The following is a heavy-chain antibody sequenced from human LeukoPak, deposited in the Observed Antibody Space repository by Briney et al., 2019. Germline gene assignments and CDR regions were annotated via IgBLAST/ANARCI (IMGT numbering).Heavy chain of an antibody. CDR1: GGSVSSGSYY. CDR2: IYYSGST. Sequence: PSETLSLTCTVSGGSVSSGSYYWSWIRQPPGKGLEWIGYIYYSGSTNYNPSLKSRVTISVDTSKNQFSLKLSSVTAADTAVYYCARDSPNWGNDYWGQGTLVTVSS. V-gene: IGHV4-61*01. CDR3: ARDSPNWGNDY. J-gene: IGHJ4*02. D-gene: IGHD7-27*01.